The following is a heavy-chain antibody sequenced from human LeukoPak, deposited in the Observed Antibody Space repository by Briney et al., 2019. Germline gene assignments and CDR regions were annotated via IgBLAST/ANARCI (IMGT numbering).Heavy chain of an antibody. V-gene: IGHV3-30*02. J-gene: IGHJ6*03. D-gene: IGHD6-6*01. Sequence: GGSLRLSCAASGFTFSSYGMHWVRQAPGKGLEWVAVIWYGGSNKYYADSVKGRFTISRDNSKNTLYLQMNSLRAEDTAVYYCAKDSQLVRGHYYYYYMDVWGKGTTVTVSS. CDR1: GFTFSSYG. CDR2: IWYGGSNK. CDR3: AKDSQLVRGHYYYYYMDV.